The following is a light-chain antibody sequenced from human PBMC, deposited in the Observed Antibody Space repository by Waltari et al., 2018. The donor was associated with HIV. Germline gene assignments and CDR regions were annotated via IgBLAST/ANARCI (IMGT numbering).Light chain of an antibody. CDR2: DVR. Sequence: QSALTQPASVSGSPGQSITISCTGTSSDIGGYNYVSWYQQHPGKAPKLVISDVRLRPSGVSNRFSGSKSGNSASLTISGLQAEDEADYYCSSYTSSSTLGVFGSGTKVTVL. J-gene: IGLJ1*01. V-gene: IGLV2-14*03. CDR3: SSYTSSSTLGV. CDR1: SSDIGGYNY.